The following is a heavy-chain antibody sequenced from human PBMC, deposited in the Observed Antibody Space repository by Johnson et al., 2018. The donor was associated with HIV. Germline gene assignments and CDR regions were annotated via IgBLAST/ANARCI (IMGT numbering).Heavy chain of an antibody. D-gene: IGHD2-15*01. Sequence: EQLVESGGGLVKPGGSLRLSCAASGFTFSNAWMSWVRQAPGKGLEWVSAISGSGGSTYYADSVKGRFTISRDKSKNTLYLQMNSLRADDTAVYYCARTTRMVGAFDVWGQGTMVTVSS. V-gene: IGHV3-23*04. CDR2: ISGSGGST. CDR1: GFTFSNAW. J-gene: IGHJ3*01. CDR3: ARTTRMVGAFDV.